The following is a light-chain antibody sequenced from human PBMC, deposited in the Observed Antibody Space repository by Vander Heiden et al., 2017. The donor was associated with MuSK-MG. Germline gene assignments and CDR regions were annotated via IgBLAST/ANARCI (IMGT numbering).Light chain of an antibody. CDR3: QQSYRTPWT. V-gene: IGKV1-39*01. Sequence: DIQMTQSPSSLSASVGDRVTLTCRASQSISNYLTWYQQKPGKVPKLLIYDISSLQSGVPSRFSGSGSRTDFTLTISSLQPEDFATYYCQQSYRTPWTFGQGTKVEIK. CDR2: DIS. J-gene: IGKJ1*01. CDR1: QSISNY.